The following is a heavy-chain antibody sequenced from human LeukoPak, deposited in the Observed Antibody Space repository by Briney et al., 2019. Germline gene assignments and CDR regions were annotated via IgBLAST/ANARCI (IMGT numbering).Heavy chain of an antibody. J-gene: IGHJ3*02. CDR2: ISSSGSMI. Sequence: GGSLRLSCAASGFTFSRYEMNWVRQAPGKGLEWVSYISSSGSMIYYADSVKGRFTISRDNAKNSLYLQMNSLRAEDTAVYYCARDPDYYDSSKDASDIWGQGTMVTVSS. CDR3: ARDPDYYDSSKDASDI. D-gene: IGHD3-22*01. CDR1: GFTFSRYE. V-gene: IGHV3-48*03.